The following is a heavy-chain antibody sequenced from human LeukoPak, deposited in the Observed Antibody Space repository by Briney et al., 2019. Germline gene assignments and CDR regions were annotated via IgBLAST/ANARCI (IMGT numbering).Heavy chain of an antibody. CDR2: INHSGST. Sequence: SETLSLTCAVSGGSFSGYYWSWIRQPPGKGLEWIGEINHSGSTNYNPSLKSRVTISVDTSKNQFSLKLSSVTAADTAVYYCARGTHRRKILTGYLSPSPLDYWGQGTLVTVSS. D-gene: IGHD3-9*01. V-gene: IGHV4-34*01. CDR3: ARGTHRRKILTGYLSPSPLDY. CDR1: GGSFSGYY. J-gene: IGHJ4*02.